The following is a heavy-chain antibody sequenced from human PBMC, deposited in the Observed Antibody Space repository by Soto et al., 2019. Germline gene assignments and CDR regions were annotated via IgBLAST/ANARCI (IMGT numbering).Heavy chain of an antibody. CDR1: GGSISSYY. V-gene: IGHV4-4*07. D-gene: IGHD5-18*01. CDR2: IYTSGST. Sequence: QVQLQESGPGLVKPSETLSLTCTVSGGSISSYYWSWIRQPAGKGLEWIGRIYTSGSTNYNPSLKSRVTMSVDTSRNQFSLGLNAVTAADTAVYYCARELTGYSYGPGEVYWGQGTLATVSS. CDR3: ARELTGYSYGPGEVY. J-gene: IGHJ4*02.